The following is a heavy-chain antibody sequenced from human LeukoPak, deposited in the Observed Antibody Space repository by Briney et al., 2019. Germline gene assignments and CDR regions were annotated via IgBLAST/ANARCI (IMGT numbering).Heavy chain of an antibody. Sequence: ASVKVSCKASGYTFTSYAMNWVRQAPGQGLEWMGWINTNTGNPTYAQGFTGRFVFSLDTSVSTAYLQISSLKAEDTAVYYCAREGIDIAAAGTANWFDPWGQGTLVTVSS. J-gene: IGHJ5*02. CDR2: INTNTGNP. CDR1: GYTFTSYA. V-gene: IGHV7-4-1*02. D-gene: IGHD6-13*01. CDR3: AREGIDIAAAGTANWFDP.